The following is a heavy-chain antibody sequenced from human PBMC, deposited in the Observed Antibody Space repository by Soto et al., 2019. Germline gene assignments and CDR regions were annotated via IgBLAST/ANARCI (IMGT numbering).Heavy chain of an antibody. CDR1: GYSFITSYH. CDR2: INPTGSMT. D-gene: IGHD5-12*01. V-gene: IGHV1-46*01. CDR3: ARDTGYDHDAFDI. Sequence: QVQLVQSGAEVTKPGASVKVSCKASGYSFITSYHMHWVRQAPGQGLEWMGIINPTGSMTRYSQKFQGRLTMTRDTSTATDYMELSNLTSEDTAVYFCARDTGYDHDAFDIWGQGTRVTVSS. J-gene: IGHJ3*02.